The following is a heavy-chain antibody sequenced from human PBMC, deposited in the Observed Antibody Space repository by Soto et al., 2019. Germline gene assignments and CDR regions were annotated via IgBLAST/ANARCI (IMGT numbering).Heavy chain of an antibody. CDR1: GFTFSGYY. J-gene: IGHJ4*02. CDR2: ISSSSGDT. V-gene: IGHV3-11*06. CDR3: VRDIARVGDTYYYDF. D-gene: IGHD1-26*01. Sequence: GSLRLSCAASGFTFSGYYMSWIRQAPGKGLDWVSYISSSSGDTNYAGSVRGRFTISRDNAKNSLYLQMNGLRAEDTAVYYCVRDIARVGDTYYYDFWGQGXLVTVYS.